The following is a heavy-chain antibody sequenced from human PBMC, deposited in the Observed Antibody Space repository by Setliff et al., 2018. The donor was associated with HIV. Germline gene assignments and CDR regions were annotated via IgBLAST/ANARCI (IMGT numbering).Heavy chain of an antibody. J-gene: IGHJ3*02. V-gene: IGHV4-4*09. CDR2: IYTSGST. CDR1: GGSISSYY. CDR3: ARQEYYDILTGQKAFDI. Sequence: SETLSLTCTVSGGSISSYYWSWIRQPPGKGLEWIGYIYTSGSTNYNPSLKSRVTISVDTSKNQFSLKLSSVTAADTAVYYCARQEYYDILTGQKAFDIWGQGTIVTVSS. D-gene: IGHD3-9*01.